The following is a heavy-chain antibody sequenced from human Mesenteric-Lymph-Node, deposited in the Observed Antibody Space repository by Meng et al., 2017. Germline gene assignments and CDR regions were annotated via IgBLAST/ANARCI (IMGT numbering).Heavy chain of an antibody. CDR1: GFTFSAYS. CDR2: ISASSTYI. CDR3: ARGGTYFDF. Sequence: GESLKISCAASGFTFSAYSMNWVRQAPGKGLEWVSSISASSTYIDYADSLKGRFTISRDNAKNSLYLQINSLRADDTAIYYCARGGTYFDFWGQG. V-gene: IGHV3-21*01. J-gene: IGHJ4*02. D-gene: IGHD1-26*01.